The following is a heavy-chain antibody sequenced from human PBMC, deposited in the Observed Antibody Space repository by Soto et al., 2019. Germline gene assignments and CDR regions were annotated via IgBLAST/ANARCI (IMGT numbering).Heavy chain of an antibody. CDR2: ISSSSSTI. CDR1: GFTFSSYS. CDR3: ARIAEADRRGRAFDI. D-gene: IGHD6-13*01. V-gene: IGHV3-48*02. Sequence: EVQLVESGGGLVQPGGSLRLSCAASGFTFSSYSMNWVRQAPGKGLEWVSYISSSSSTIYYADSVKGRFTISRDNAKNSLYLQMNSLRDEDTAVYYCARIAEADRRGRAFDIWGQGTMVTVSS. J-gene: IGHJ3*02.